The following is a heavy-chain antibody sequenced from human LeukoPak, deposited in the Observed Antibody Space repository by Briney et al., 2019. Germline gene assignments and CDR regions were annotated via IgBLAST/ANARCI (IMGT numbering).Heavy chain of an antibody. CDR3: ARGDFWNWFDP. CDR1: GYTFTSYG. V-gene: IGHV1-8*02. Sequence: ASVKVSCKASGYTFTSYGISWVRQAPGQGLEWMGWMNPNSGNTGYAQKFQGRVTMTRNTSISTADMELSSLRSDDTAVYYRARGDFWNWFDPWGQGTLVTVSS. J-gene: IGHJ5*02. D-gene: IGHD3-3*01. CDR2: MNPNSGNT.